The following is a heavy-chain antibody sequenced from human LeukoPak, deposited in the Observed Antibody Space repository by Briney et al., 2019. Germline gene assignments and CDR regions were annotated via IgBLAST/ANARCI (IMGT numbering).Heavy chain of an antibody. Sequence: GGSLRLSCAASGFTFSTYALHWVRQAPGKGLEWVALISYDGSSKYYADSVKGRFTISRDNSKSTLYLQMNSLRAEDTAVYYCARESRYGMDVWGQGTTVTVSS. CDR3: ARESRYGMDV. J-gene: IGHJ6*02. V-gene: IGHV3-30-3*01. CDR1: GFTFSTYA. CDR2: ISYDGSSK.